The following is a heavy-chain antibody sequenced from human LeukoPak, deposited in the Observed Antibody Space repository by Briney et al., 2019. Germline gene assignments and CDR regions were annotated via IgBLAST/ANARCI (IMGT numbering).Heavy chain of an antibody. CDR2: ISYDGSNK. CDR3: AKESVQGRFLEWLLVY. V-gene: IGHV3-30*18. J-gene: IGHJ4*02. Sequence: GGSLRLSCAASGFTFSSYGMHWVRQAPGKGLEWVAVISYDGSNKYYADSVKGRFTISRDNSKNTLYLQMNSLRAEDTAVYYCAKESVQGRFLEWLLVYWGQGNLVTVSS. D-gene: IGHD3-3*01. CDR1: GFTFSSYG.